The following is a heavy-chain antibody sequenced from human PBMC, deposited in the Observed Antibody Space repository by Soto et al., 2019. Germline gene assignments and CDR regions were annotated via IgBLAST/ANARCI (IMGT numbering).Heavy chain of an antibody. V-gene: IGHV3-23*01. CDR1: GFTFSNYA. CDR2: ISAGGGGST. J-gene: IGHJ4*02. CDR3: ARDRKVGDTDFDY. D-gene: IGHD1-26*01. Sequence: PGGSLRLSCAASGFTFSNYAMTWVRQAPGKGLEWVSSISAGGGGSTYYADSVKGRFTIPRDNSKNTVYLQMNSLRADDTAVYYCARDRKVGDTDFDYWGQGTLVTVSS.